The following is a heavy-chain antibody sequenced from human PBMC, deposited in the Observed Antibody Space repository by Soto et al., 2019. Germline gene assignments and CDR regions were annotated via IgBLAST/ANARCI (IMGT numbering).Heavy chain of an antibody. CDR1: GGSISSYY. CDR3: ASRRSSGYEKEYWFDP. CDR2: LSYSGST. J-gene: IGHJ5*02. D-gene: IGHD5-12*01. V-gene: IGHV4-59*01. Sequence: QVQLQESGPGLVKPSETLSLTCTVSGGSISSYYWSWIRQPPGKGLEWIGYLSYSGSTNYNPSLKSRDTISVDTSKNQFSRKLSSVTAADTAVYYCASRRSSGYEKEYWFDPWGQGTLVTVSS.